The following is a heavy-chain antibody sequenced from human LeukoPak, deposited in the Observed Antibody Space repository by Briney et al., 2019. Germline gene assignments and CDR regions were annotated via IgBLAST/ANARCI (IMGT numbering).Heavy chain of an antibody. CDR2: IYSGGTT. D-gene: IGHD1-26*01. Sequence: PGGSLRLSCAASGFTVSSNYMSWVRQAPGKGLEWVSVIYSGGTTYYADSVKGRFTISRDNSKNTLYLQMNSLRAEDTAVYYCARERTGMVGESGYWGQGTLVTVSS. V-gene: IGHV3-66*02. J-gene: IGHJ4*02. CDR3: ARERTGMVGESGY. CDR1: GFTVSSNY.